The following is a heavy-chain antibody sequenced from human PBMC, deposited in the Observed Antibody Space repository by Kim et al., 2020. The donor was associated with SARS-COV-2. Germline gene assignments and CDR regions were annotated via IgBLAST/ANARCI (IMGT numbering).Heavy chain of an antibody. V-gene: IGHV3-30*18. D-gene: IGHD5-18*01. Sequence: GWSLRLSCAASGFTFSSYGMHWVRQAPGKGLEWVAVISYDGSNKYYADSVKGRFTISRDNSKNTLYLQMNSLRAEDTAVYYCAKGLLLWGTAMDPGYWGQGTLVTVSS. CDR1: GFTFSSYG. J-gene: IGHJ4*02. CDR3: AKGLLLWGTAMDPGY. CDR2: ISYDGSNK.